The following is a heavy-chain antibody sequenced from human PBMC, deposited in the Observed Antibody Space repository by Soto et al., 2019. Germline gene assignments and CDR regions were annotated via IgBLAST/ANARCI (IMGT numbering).Heavy chain of an antibody. D-gene: IGHD3-22*01. CDR2: IYHSGNT. CDR3: ATQGGSGYDIFDY. J-gene: IGHJ4*02. CDR1: GGSISSGIW. Sequence: NPSETLSLTCSVSGGSISSGIWWSWVRQSPGRGLEWIGGIYHSGNTNYNPSLKGRVTLSADESKNQFSLKLTSVTAADTAAYYCATQGGSGYDIFDYWGQGTLVTVS. V-gene: IGHV4-4*02.